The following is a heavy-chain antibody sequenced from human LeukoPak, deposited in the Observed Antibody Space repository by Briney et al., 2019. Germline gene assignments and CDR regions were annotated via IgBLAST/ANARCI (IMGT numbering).Heavy chain of an antibody. Sequence: GGSLRLSCAASGFTFSSYGMHWVRQAPGKGLEWMSYIAYDGSKKYHADSVKGRFTISRDNSKNTLYLQMNSLRAEDTAVYYCAKDSLISGGGDCYSWIPGFDYWGQGTLVTVSS. CDR3: AKDSLISGGGDCYSWIPGFDY. CDR1: GFTFSSYG. D-gene: IGHD2-21*02. V-gene: IGHV3-30*18. CDR2: IAYDGSKK. J-gene: IGHJ4*02.